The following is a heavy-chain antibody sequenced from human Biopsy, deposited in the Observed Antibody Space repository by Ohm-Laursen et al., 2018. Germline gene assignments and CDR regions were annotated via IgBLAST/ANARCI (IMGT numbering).Heavy chain of an antibody. CDR2: ISYNERT. D-gene: IGHD3-9*01. CDR1: GASVKTFGYF. J-gene: IGHJ2*01. CDR3: VREPKTGTAEAWYFDL. V-gene: IGHV4-31*03. Sequence: TLSLTCRVSGASVKTFGYFWAWIRQRPGKGLEWIGYISYNERTHYNPSLTSRLAISFDTSNNRISLQLRSVSVADTAVYYCVREPKTGTAEAWYFDLWGRGSPVTVPS.